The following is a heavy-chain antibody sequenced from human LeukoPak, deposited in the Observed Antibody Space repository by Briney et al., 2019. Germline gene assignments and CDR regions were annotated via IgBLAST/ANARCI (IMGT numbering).Heavy chain of an antibody. Sequence: PSETLSLTCTVSGGSISSYYWSWIRQPPGKGLEWIGYIYCSGSTNYNPSLKSRVTISVDTSKNQFSLKLSSVTAADTAVYYCARYNNGQSRGLDYWGQGTLVTVSS. CDR1: GGSISSYY. CDR2: IYCSGST. J-gene: IGHJ4*02. D-gene: IGHD1-14*01. V-gene: IGHV4-59*08. CDR3: ARYNNGQSRGLDY.